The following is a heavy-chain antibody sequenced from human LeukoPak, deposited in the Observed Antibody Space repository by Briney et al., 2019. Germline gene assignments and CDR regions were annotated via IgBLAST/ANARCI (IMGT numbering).Heavy chain of an antibody. D-gene: IGHD2-8*01. J-gene: IGHJ3*01. Sequence: GGSLRLSCAASGFIFDDYAMHWVRQAPGKGLEWVSGISWNSGSIGYADSVKGRFIISRDNAKNTLYLQMNSLRAEDTAVYYCARVQGHPPNGLDVWGQGTMVTVSS. CDR2: ISWNSGSI. CDR3: ARVQGHPPNGLDV. CDR1: GFIFDDYA. V-gene: IGHV3-9*01.